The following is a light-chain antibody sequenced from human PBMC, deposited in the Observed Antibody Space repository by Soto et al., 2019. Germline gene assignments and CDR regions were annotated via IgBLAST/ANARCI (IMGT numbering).Light chain of an antibody. V-gene: IGLV2-8*01. CDR3: ASYASKKSHV. Sequence: SALTQPPSASGSPGQSVTISCTGTSNDVGSYKYVSWYQQHPGKAPRLMIYEVSKRPSGVPDRFSGSKSGNTASLTVSGLQAEDEADYYCASYASKKSHVFGSGTKVTVL. CDR2: EVS. CDR1: SNDVGSYKY. J-gene: IGLJ1*01.